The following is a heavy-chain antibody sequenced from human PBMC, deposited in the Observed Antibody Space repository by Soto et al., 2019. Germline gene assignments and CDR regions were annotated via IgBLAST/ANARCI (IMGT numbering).Heavy chain of an antibody. V-gene: IGHV1-69*01. CDR3: ARPRKVVPVGSYYPYFYGLAV. Sequence: QVQLVQSGAEVKKPGSSVRVACTTSGGTFSTYPVTWVRQAPGQGLEWMGGIMPLFGTPSYAQKLQGRVTFTAEGSTSTVYMDLSSLTSDDTAVYYCARPRKVVPVGSYYPYFYGLAVWGQGTAVTVSS. D-gene: IGHD3-10*01. CDR1: GGTFSTYP. J-gene: IGHJ6*02. CDR2: IMPLFGTP.